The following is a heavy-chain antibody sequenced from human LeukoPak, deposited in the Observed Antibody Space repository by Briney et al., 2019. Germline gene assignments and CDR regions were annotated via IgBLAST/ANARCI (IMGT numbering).Heavy chain of an antibody. CDR1: GYTFTDYH. D-gene: IGHD3-16*02. CDR3: ATATQTPIEYYFDY. J-gene: IGHJ4*02. Sequence: GASVKVSCKASGYTFTDYHVHWVRQAPGQGLEWLGWINPKSGGTNYAQRFQGRITMTRDTSISTAYMELSRLRSDDTAVYFCATATQTPIEYYFDYWGQGTLVTVSS. V-gene: IGHV1-2*02. CDR2: INPKSGGT.